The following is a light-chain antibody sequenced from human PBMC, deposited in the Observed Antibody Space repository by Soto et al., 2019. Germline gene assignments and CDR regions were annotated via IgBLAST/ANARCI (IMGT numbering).Light chain of an antibody. CDR1: QSVSTN. J-gene: IGKJ1*01. CDR3: QKYNDLPQA. V-gene: IGKV3-15*01. Sequence: EIVMTQSPGTLSLSPGERATLSCRASQSVSTNLAWYQQIPGQAPRLLIYGASTRATGIPARFSGSGSGTEFTLAISSLQSEDLAVYYCQKYNDLPQAFGLGTQVEI. CDR2: GAS.